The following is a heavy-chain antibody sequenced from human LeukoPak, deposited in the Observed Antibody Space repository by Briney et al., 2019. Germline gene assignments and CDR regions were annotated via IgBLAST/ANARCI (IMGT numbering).Heavy chain of an antibody. J-gene: IGHJ4*02. Sequence: GGSLRLSCAASGFTVSNYYMSWVRQAPGKGLEWVSVIYSGGDTYYADSVKGRFTISRDNSKNTLYLQMNSLRAEDTAVYYCARKTPRFGDYDYWGQGTLVTVSS. CDR2: IYSGGDT. V-gene: IGHV3-66*01. CDR1: GFTVSNYY. D-gene: IGHD2-15*01. CDR3: ARKTPRFGDYDY.